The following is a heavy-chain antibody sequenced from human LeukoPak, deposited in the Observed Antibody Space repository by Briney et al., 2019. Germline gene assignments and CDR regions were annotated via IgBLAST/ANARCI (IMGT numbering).Heavy chain of an antibody. CDR1: EFTFSSYS. CDR3: AGGAYSSSWYH. D-gene: IGHD6-13*01. V-gene: IGHV3-48*01. CDR2: ITNSGNSK. Sequence: GGSLRLSCAASEFTFSSYSMNWVRQAPGKGLEWASYITNSGNSKSYADSVKGRFTISRDNSKNTLYLQMNILRAEDTAVYYCAGGAYSSSWYHWGQGTLVTVSS. J-gene: IGHJ5*02.